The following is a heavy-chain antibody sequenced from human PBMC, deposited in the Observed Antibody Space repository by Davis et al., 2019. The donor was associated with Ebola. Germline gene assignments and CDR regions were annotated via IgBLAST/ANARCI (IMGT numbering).Heavy chain of an antibody. V-gene: IGHV1-69*04. J-gene: IGHJ6*02. CDR3: ARGHDSTYGMDV. D-gene: IGHD2-21*02. CDR2: IIPILGIA. CDR1: GGTFSSYA. Sequence: AASVKVSCKASGGTFSSYAISWVRQAPGQGLEWMGRIIPILGIANYAQKFQGRVTITADKSTSTAYMDLSSLRSEDTAVYYCARGHDSTYGMDVWGQGTTVTVSS.